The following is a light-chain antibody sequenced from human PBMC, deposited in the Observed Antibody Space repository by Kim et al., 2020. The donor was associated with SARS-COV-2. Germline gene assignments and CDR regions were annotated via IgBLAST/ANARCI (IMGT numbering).Light chain of an antibody. V-gene: IGLV2-11*01. CDR3: CSYAGTYTWV. CDR2: DVS. Sequence: GQSVTISCTGTSSDGGAYKYVSWYQQHPGRAPKPIIYDVSERPSGVPDRFSGSKSGNTASLTISGLQAEDEADYYCCSYAGTYTWVFGGGTKVTVL. J-gene: IGLJ3*02. CDR1: SSDGGAYKY.